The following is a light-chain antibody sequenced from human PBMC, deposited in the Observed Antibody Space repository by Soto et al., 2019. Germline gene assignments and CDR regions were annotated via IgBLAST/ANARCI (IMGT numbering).Light chain of an antibody. V-gene: IGKV1-16*01. CDR1: QSISNY. J-gene: IGKJ1*01. CDR3: HQYNSYSWT. CDR2: AAS. Sequence: DIQMTQSPSSLSASVGDRVTITCRARQSISNYLNWYQLKPGKVPKLLIYAASTLQTGVPSRFSGSGSGTEFTLTISGLQPHDFATYYCHQYNSYSWTFGQGTKVDIK.